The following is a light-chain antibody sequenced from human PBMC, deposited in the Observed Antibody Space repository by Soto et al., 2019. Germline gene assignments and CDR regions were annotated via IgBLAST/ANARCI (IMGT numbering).Light chain of an antibody. Sequence: QSVLTQPPSASGSTGQSVTISCTGTSSDVGAYKYVSWYQQYPGKATKLMIYEVNKRPSGVPDRFSGSKSGNTASLTVSGLQAEDEADNYCTSYTGSNIWVFGGGPKMTVL. J-gene: IGLJ3*02. CDR2: EVN. CDR1: SSDVGAYKY. CDR3: TSYTGSNIWV. V-gene: IGLV2-8*01.